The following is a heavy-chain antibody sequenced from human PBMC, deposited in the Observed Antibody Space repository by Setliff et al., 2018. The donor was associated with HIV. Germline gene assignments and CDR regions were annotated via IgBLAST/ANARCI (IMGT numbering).Heavy chain of an antibody. V-gene: IGHV1-2*02. Sequence: ASVKVSCKASGYTFTGYHMHWVRQAPGQGLEWMGWINPNSGGTNYSQKFQGRVTMTRDTSISKAYMELSRLRSDDTAVYYCARAPYGDYGINFNAFDLWGRGTLVTVS. CDR3: ARAPYGDYGINFNAFDL. CDR1: GYTFTGYH. CDR2: INPNSGGT. D-gene: IGHD4-17*01. J-gene: IGHJ3*01.